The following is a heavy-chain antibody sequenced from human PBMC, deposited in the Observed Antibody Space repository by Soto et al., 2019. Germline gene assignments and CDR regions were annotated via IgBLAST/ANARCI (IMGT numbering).Heavy chain of an antibody. D-gene: IGHD6-13*01. CDR2: INHSGST. Sequence: QVQLQQWGAGLLKPSETLSLTCAVYGGSFSGYYWSWIRQPPGKGLEWIGEINHSGSTNYNPSLKSRVTISGDTSKNQFSLKLSSVTAADTAVYYCARVFSAGAPDDAFDIWGQGTMVTVSS. CDR3: ARVFSAGAPDDAFDI. J-gene: IGHJ3*02. CDR1: GGSFSGYY. V-gene: IGHV4-34*01.